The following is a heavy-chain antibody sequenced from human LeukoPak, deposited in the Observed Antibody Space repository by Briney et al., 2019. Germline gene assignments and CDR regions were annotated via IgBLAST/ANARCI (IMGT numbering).Heavy chain of an antibody. D-gene: IGHD2-8*01. CDR1: GFTFRSSW. Sequence: GGSLRLSSAASGFTFRSSWMHCVRQAPGKGLVWVSRINTDGSGTIYADSVKGRFTISRDNAKNSLYLQMNSLRVEDTAVYYCASFTNAAAIDIWGQGTMVTVSS. V-gene: IGHV3-74*01. CDR2: INTDGSGT. J-gene: IGHJ3*02. CDR3: ASFTNAAAIDI.